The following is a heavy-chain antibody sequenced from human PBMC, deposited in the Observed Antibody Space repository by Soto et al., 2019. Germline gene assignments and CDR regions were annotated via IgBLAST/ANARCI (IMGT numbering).Heavy chain of an antibody. CDR3: SGCSGGACHQNYGMDV. Sequence: EVHLVASGGGLVKPGGSLRLSCAVSGFTFSSCTMNWVRQAPGKGLEGVSSISPSTSEIYYADSVKGRFTISRDNAKNSLFLQMNSLRAEDTAVYYCSGCSGGACHQNYGMDVWGQGTTVTVSS. D-gene: IGHD2-15*01. V-gene: IGHV3-21*01. J-gene: IGHJ6*02. CDR1: GFTFSSCT. CDR2: ISPSTSEI.